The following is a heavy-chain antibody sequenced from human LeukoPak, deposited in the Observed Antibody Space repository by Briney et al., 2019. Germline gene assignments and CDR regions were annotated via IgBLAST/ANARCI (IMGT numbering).Heavy chain of an antibody. Sequence: GRSLRLSCAASGFTFSSYGMHWVRQAPGKGLEWVANINQDGSKKVYADSMKGRFTISRDNAKESLYLQLNSLRADDTAVYYCAKWGPHCVGDYCPALDSWGQGTLVTVSS. CDR3: AKWGPHCVGDYCPALDS. CDR1: GFTFSSYG. J-gene: IGHJ4*02. V-gene: IGHV3-7*01. D-gene: IGHD2-21*02. CDR2: INQDGSKK.